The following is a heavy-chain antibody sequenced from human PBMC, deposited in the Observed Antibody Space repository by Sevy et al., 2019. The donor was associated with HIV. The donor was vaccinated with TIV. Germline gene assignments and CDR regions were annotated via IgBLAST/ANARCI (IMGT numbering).Heavy chain of an antibody. Sequence: SETLSLTCTVSGGSISSGDYYWSWIRQPPGKGLVWIGYIYYSGSTYYNPSLKSRVTISVDTSKNQFSLKLSSVTAADRAVYYCAGTSHYYGSGSYYWGQGTLVTVSS. D-gene: IGHD3-10*01. CDR2: IYYSGST. CDR3: AGTSHYYGSGSYY. V-gene: IGHV4-30-4*01. CDR1: GGSISSGDYY. J-gene: IGHJ4*02.